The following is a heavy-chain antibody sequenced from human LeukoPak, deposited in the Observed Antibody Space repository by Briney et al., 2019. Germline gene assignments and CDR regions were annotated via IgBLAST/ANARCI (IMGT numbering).Heavy chain of an antibody. CDR1: GFIFSSYC. D-gene: IGHD3-3*01. V-gene: IGHV3-7*01. Sequence: GGSLRLSCTGSGFIFSSYCMSWVRQAPGKGLEWVSNINEGGSEKYYVDSVKGRFTISRDNAKTTLSLQMRSLRAEDTDVYYCARPLRFEGVDYWGEGALVAVSS. CDR3: ARPLRFEGVDY. J-gene: IGHJ4*02. CDR2: INEGGSEK.